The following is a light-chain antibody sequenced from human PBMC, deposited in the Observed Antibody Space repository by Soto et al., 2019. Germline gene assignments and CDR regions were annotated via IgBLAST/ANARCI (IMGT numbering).Light chain of an antibody. J-gene: IGKJ1*01. CDR2: GAS. V-gene: IGKV3-15*01. Sequence: EILMTQSPATLSVSLGETATLSCRASQNVWSKVAWYQQRPGQAPRLLIYGASTRATGVPARFSGRGSGTEFTLTITSLQSEDFAVYYCQQYNNWPPWTFGLGTKVEIK. CDR3: QQYNNWPPWT. CDR1: QNVWSK.